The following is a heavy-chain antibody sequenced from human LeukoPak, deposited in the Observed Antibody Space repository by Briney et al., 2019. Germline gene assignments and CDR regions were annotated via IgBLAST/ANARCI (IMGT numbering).Heavy chain of an antibody. CDR3: GKKTSEYGDASSPDY. CDR1: GFTFDNYA. D-gene: IGHD4-17*01. CDR2: ISGSGDNT. J-gene: IGHJ4*02. V-gene: IGHV3-23*01. Sequence: GGSLRLSCAASGFTFDNYAMTWVRQAPGKGLEWVSGISGSGDNTYYADSVKGRFIISRDNSKNTLHLQMKSLRAEDTAVYYCGKKTSEYGDASSPDYWGQGTLVTVSS.